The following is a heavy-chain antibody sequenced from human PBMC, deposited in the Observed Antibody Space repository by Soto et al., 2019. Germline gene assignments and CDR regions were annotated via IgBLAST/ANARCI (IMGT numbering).Heavy chain of an antibody. V-gene: IGHV3-33*01. D-gene: IGHD6-6*01. CDR3: ARDYGYSSSSATPNPAAYYFDY. CDR2: IWYDGSNK. Sequence: QVQLVESGGGVVQPGRSLRLSCAASGFTFSSYGMHWVRQAPGKGLEWVAVIWYDGSNKYYADSVKGRFTISRDNSKNTLYLQMNSLRAEDTAVYYCARDYGYSSSSATPNPAAYYFDYWGQGTLV. J-gene: IGHJ4*02. CDR1: GFTFSSYG.